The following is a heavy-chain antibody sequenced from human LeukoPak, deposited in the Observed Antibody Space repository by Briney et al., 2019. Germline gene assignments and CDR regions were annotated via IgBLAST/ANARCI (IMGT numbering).Heavy chain of an antibody. V-gene: IGHV3-9*01. CDR2: ISWNSGSI. Sequence: GGSLRLSCAASGFTFDDYAMHWVRQAPGKGLEWVSGISWNSGSIGYADSVKGRFTISGDNAKNSLCLQMNSLRAEDTALYYCAKAPGSYFSSYYFDYWGQGTLVTVSS. CDR3: AKAPGSYFSSYYFDY. CDR1: GFTFDDYA. D-gene: IGHD1-26*01. J-gene: IGHJ4*02.